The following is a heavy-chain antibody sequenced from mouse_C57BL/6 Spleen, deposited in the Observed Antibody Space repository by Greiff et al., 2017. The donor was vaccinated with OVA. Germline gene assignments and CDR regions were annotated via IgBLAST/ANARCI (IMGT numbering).Heavy chain of an antibody. Sequence: VQLQESGAELVKPGASVKISCKASGYAFSSYWMNWVKQRPGKGLEWIGQIYPGDGDTNYNGKFKGKATLTADKSSSTAYMQLSSLTAEDSAVYFCARQGVYHTEDAMDYWGQGTSVTVSA. CDR2: IYPGDGDT. V-gene: IGHV1-80*01. J-gene: IGHJ4*01. CDR3: ARQGVYHTEDAMDY. D-gene: IGHD5-1-1*01. CDR1: GYAFSSYW.